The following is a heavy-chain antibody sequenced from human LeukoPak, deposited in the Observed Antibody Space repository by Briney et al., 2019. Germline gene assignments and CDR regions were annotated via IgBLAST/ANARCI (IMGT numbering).Heavy chain of an antibody. V-gene: IGHV3-9*03. J-gene: IGHJ4*02. CDR2: ISWNSGSI. CDR3: AKDHHGAMNY. Sequence: PGGSLRLSCVAYGFTFSDYGMSWVRQAPGKGLEWVSGISWNSGSIGYADSVKGRFTISRDNAKNSLYLQMNSLRAEDMALYYCAKDHHGAMNYWGQGTLVTVSS. CDR1: GFTFSDYG. D-gene: IGHD4-17*01.